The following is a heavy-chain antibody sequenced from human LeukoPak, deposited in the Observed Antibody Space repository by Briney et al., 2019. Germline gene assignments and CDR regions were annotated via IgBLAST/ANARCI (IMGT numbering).Heavy chain of an antibody. D-gene: IGHD1-26*01. J-gene: IGHJ4*02. Sequence: QPGGSLRLSCAASGFTFSSYAMRWVRQAPGKGLEWVSSITGSGDATYYADSVQGRFTISRDNSKNTLYLQMSSLRADDTAVYYCVKDLSGSYTFDYWGQGTLVTVSS. V-gene: IGHV3-23*01. CDR3: VKDLSGSYTFDY. CDR2: ITGSGDAT. CDR1: GFTFSSYA.